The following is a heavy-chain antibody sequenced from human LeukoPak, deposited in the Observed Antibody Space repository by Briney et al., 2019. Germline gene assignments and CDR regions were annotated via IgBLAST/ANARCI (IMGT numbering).Heavy chain of an antibody. D-gene: IGHD6-6*01. J-gene: IGHJ4*02. CDR2: ISYSGST. V-gene: IGHV4-59*01. Sequence: SETLSVTCTVPGGSINSYYWSWGRDPPGEGLEWIGYISYSGSTNYNPSLKSRVTISVDTSKNQFSLKLSSVTAADTAVYYCARDGCGSSSCLDYWGQGTLVTVSS. CDR3: ARDGCGSSSCLDY. CDR1: GGSINSYY.